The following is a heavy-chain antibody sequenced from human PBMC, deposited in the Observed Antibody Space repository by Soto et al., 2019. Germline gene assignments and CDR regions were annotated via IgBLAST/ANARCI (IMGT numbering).Heavy chain of an antibody. CDR2: ISAYNGNT. Sequence: ASVKVSCKASGYTFTSYGIGWVRQAPGQGLEWMGWISAYNGNTNYAQKLQGRVTMTTDTSTSTAYMELRSLRSDDTAVYYFARQRLGSGSYYRNYHYYMDVWGKGITVTVSS. CDR3: ARQRLGSGSYYRNYHYYMDV. V-gene: IGHV1-18*01. D-gene: IGHD3-10*01. CDR1: GYTFTSYG. J-gene: IGHJ6*03.